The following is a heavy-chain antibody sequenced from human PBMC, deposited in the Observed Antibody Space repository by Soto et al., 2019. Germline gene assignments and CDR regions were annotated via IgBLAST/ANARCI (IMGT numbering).Heavy chain of an antibody. CDR1: GLTFRSYW. D-gene: IGHD2-2*01. V-gene: IGHV3-7*01. CDR3: ARGTPPYCSSTSCYSP. Sequence: GSLRLSCVVSGLTFRSYWMSWVRQAPGKGLEWVANINQDGSESYYVDSVKGRFTISRDNSKNTLYLQMNSLRAEDTAVYYCARGTPPYCSSTSCYSPWGQGTLVTVSS. J-gene: IGHJ5*02. CDR2: INQDGSES.